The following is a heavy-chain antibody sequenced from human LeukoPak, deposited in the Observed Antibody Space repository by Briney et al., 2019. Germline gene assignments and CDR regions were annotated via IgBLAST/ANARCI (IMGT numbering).Heavy chain of an antibody. CDR3: ARVPTYFDRVWGIAETQEFDY. D-gene: IGHD3-16*01. CDR2: MNPYSGNR. V-gene: IGHV1-8*01. CDR1: GYTFTNYD. Sequence: ASVKVSCKASGYTFTNYDINWVRQATGQALEWVGWMNPYSGNRGYAESFQGRVTMTMNTSVNTAYMEMITLTSEDTAVYYCARVPTYFDRVWGIAETQEFDYWGQGTLVTVSS. J-gene: IGHJ4*02.